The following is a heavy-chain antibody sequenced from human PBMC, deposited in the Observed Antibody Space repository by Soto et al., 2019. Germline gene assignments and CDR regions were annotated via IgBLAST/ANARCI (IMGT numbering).Heavy chain of an antibody. CDR3: ARDVTPNFDCSGGTCYFDAFDI. J-gene: IGHJ3*02. V-gene: IGHV3-7*01. CDR1: GFTSSSYW. D-gene: IGHD2-15*01. CDR2: IRQDGSEK. Sequence: EVQLVESGGGLVQPGGSLRLSCAASGFTSSSYWMTWVRQAPGKGLEWVANIRQDGSEKYYVDSVKGRFTISRDNAKNSLYLQMNSLRAEYTAVYYCARDVTPNFDCSGGTCYFDAFDIWGQGTMVTVSS.